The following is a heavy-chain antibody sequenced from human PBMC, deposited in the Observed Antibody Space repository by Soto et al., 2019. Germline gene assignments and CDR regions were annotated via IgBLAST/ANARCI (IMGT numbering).Heavy chain of an antibody. J-gene: IGHJ4*02. V-gene: IGHV4-4*02. CDR3: ARLQNFVNWSFDH. Sequence: SETLSLTCAVSGGSISSSNWWSWVRQPPGKGLEWIGEIYHSGSTNYNPSLKSRVTISVDKSKNQFSLKLSSVTAADTAVYYCARLQNFVNWSFDHWGQGALVTVSS. CDR2: IYHSGST. D-gene: IGHD3-3*01. CDR1: GGSISSSNW.